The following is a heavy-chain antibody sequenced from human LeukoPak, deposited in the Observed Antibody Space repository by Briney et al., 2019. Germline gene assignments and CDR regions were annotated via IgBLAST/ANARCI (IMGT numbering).Heavy chain of an antibody. D-gene: IGHD6-19*01. Sequence: SQTLSLTCAISGDSVSSNSAAWNWIRRSPSRGLEWLGRTYYRSKWYNDYAVSVKSRITINPDTSKNQFSLQLNSVTPEDTAVYYCARDKDSSGWYSNWFDPWGQGTLVTVSS. J-gene: IGHJ5*02. CDR3: ARDKDSSGWYSNWFDP. V-gene: IGHV6-1*01. CDR1: GDSVSSNSAA. CDR2: TYYRSKWYN.